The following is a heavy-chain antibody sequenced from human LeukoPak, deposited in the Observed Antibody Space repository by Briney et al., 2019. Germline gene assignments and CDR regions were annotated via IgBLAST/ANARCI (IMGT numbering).Heavy chain of an antibody. Sequence: SETLSLTCTVSGGSISSSVYYWGRIRQPPGKGLEWIGSMYYSGSTYHNPSLKSRVTISVDTSKNQFSLKLSSVTAADTAVYYCARAHGDYQHWGQGTLVTVST. D-gene: IGHD4-17*01. CDR3: ARAHGDYQH. CDR1: GGSISSSVYY. V-gene: IGHV4-39*01. J-gene: IGHJ1*01. CDR2: MYYSGST.